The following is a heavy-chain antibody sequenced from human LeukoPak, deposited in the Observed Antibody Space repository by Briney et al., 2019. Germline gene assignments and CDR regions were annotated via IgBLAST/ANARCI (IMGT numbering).Heavy chain of an antibody. Sequence: ASVRVSCKASGYTFSNYGIHWVRQAPGHGLEWMGWISGINTNTNYAQKVQGRVTMTADTSTATAYMELRSLRSDDTAVYYCARARFSSRNRDGYLDSWGEGTLVTVSS. CDR2: ISGINTNT. D-gene: IGHD6-13*01. CDR3: ARARFSSRNRDGYLDS. CDR1: GYTFSNYG. V-gene: IGHV1-18*01. J-gene: IGHJ4*02.